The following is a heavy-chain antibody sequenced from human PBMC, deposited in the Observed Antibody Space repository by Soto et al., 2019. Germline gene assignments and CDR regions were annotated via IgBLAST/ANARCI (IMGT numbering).Heavy chain of an antibody. D-gene: IGHD3-9*01. CDR2: ISAYNGNT. CDR3: ARDYYDILTGTFDY. J-gene: IGHJ4*02. CDR1: GYTFTSYG. V-gene: IGHV1-18*01. Sequence: GASVKVSCKASGYTFTSYGISWVRQAPGQGLEWMGWISAYNGNTNYAQKLQGRVTMTTDTSTSTAYMELRSLRSDDTAVYYCARDYYDILTGTFDYWGQGTLVTVSS.